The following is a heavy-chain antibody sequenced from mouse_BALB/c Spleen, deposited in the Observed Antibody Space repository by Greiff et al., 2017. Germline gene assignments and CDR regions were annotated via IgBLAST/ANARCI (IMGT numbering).Heavy chain of an antibody. D-gene: IGHD4-1*01. J-gene: IGHJ3*01. V-gene: IGHV1-67*01. CDR1: GYTFTDYA. Sequence: QVQLKQSGPELVRPGVSVKISCKGSGYTFTDYAMHWVKQSHAKSLEWIGVISTYSGNTNYNQKFKGKATMTVDKSSSTAYMQLSRLTSEDSAVYFCATGTYWGQGTLVTVSA. CDR3: ATGTY. CDR2: ISTYSGNT.